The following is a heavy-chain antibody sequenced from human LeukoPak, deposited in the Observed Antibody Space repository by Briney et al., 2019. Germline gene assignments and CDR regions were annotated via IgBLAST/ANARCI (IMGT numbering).Heavy chain of an antibody. CDR1: GGSFSVYY. J-gene: IGHJ4*02. V-gene: IGHV4-34*01. CDR2: INHSGST. CDR3: ARYIVVVPAATPGEDYFDY. D-gene: IGHD2-2*01. Sequence: PSETLSLTCAVYGGSFSVYYWSWIRQPPGKGLEWIGEINHSGSTNYNPSLKSRVTISVDTSKNQFSLKLSSVTAADTAVYYCARYIVVVPAATPGEDYFDYWGQGTLVTVSS.